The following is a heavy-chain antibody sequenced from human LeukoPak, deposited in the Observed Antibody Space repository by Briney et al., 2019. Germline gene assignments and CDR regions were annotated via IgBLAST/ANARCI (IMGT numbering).Heavy chain of an antibody. CDR2: ISSSSSYI. CDR3: ARDGIAAAGIESLDAFDI. V-gene: IGHV3-21*01. D-gene: IGHD6-13*01. J-gene: IGHJ3*02. Sequence: GGSLRLSCAASGFTFSSYSMNWVRQAPGKGLEWVSSISSSSSYIYYADSVKGRFTISRDNAKNSLYLQMNSLRAEDTAVYYCARDGIAAAGIESLDAFDIWGQGTMVTVSS. CDR1: GFTFSSYS.